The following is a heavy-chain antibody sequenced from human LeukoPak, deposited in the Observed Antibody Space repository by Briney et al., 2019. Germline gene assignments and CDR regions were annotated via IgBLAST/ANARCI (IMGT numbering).Heavy chain of an antibody. J-gene: IGHJ3*02. CDR1: GGSFSGYY. CDR2: INHSGST. CDR3: ARDRDDAFDI. Sequence: SETLSLTCAVYGGSFSGYYWSWIRQPPGKGLEWIGEINHSGSTNYNPSLKSRVTISVDTSKNQFSLKLSSVTAADTAVYYCARDRDDAFDIWGQGTMVTVSS. D-gene: IGHD1-14*01. V-gene: IGHV4-34*01.